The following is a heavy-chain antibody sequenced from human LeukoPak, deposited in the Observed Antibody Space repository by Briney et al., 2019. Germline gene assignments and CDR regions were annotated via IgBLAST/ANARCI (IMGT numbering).Heavy chain of an antibody. V-gene: IGHV4-31*03. Sequence: PSETLSLTCTVSGGSISSGNYYWSWIRQHPGKGLEWIGYIHHSGSTYYNPSLKSRVIISVDTSKNQYSLKLNSVTAADTAVYYCASYGSGSYRFDPWGQGTLVTVSS. CDR1: GGSISSGNYY. J-gene: IGHJ5*02. CDR2: IHHSGST. CDR3: ASYGSGSYRFDP. D-gene: IGHD3-10*01.